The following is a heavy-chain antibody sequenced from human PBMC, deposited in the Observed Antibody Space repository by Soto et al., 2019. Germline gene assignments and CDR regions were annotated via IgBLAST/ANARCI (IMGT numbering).Heavy chain of an antibody. CDR3: ARGPGWSDEYFQD. CDR2: IYHSGST. CDR1: VGSISSYY. D-gene: IGHD3-3*01. Sequence: SETLSLTCTVSVGSISSYYWNWIRQPPGKGLEWIGYIYHSGSTNYNPSLKSRVTISVDTSKNQFSLKLNSVTAADTAVYYCARGPGWSDEYFQDWGQGTMVTVSS. J-gene: IGHJ1*01. V-gene: IGHV4-59*01.